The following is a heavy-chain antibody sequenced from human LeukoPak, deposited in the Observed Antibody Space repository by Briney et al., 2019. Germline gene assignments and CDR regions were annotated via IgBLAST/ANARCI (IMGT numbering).Heavy chain of an antibody. CDR3: AKEGSYYYDSSGYSLDY. Sequence: GGSLRLSCAASGFTFSSYSMNWVCQAPGKGLEWVSSISSSSSYIYYADSVKGRFTISRDNTKNSLYLQMNSLRAEDTAVYYCAKEGSYYYDSSGYSLDYWGQGTLVTVSS. J-gene: IGHJ4*02. V-gene: IGHV3-21*04. CDR1: GFTFSSYS. D-gene: IGHD3-22*01. CDR2: ISSSSSYI.